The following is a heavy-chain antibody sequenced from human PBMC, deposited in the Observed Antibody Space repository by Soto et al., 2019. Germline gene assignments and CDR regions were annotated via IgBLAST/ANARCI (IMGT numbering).Heavy chain of an antibody. CDR2: IYPGDSDT. CDR3: ARRGRGIGGYYYGMDV. CDR1: GYSFTSYR. J-gene: IGHJ6*02. D-gene: IGHD3-16*01. V-gene: IGHV5-51*03. Sequence: EVQLVQSGAEVKKPGESLKISCKGSGYSFTSYRIGWVRQMPGKGLEWMGIIYPGDSDTRYSPSFQGQGTISAEKSISTAYLQWSSLKASDTARYYCARRGRGIGGYYYGMDVWGQGTTVNVSS.